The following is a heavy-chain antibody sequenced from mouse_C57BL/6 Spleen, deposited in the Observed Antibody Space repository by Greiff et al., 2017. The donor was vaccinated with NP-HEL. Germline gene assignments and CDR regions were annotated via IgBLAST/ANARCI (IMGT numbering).Heavy chain of an antibody. D-gene: IGHD1-1*01. CDR3: ARGNGSWYFDV. CDR1: GYTFTSYW. Sequence: VQLQQPGAELVMPGASVKLSCKASGYTFTSYWMHWVKQKPGQGLEWIGEIDPSDSYTNYNQKFKGKSKLTVDKSSSTAYMQLSSLTSEDSAVYYCARGNGSWYFDVWGTGTTVTVSS. J-gene: IGHJ1*03. CDR2: IDPSDSYT. V-gene: IGHV1-69*01.